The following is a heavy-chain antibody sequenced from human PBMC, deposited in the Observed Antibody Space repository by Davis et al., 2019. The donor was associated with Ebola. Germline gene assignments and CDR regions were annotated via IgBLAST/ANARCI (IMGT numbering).Heavy chain of an antibody. CDR2: INHSGST. CDR3: ARETPYYDFWSGYTRGLDV. D-gene: IGHD3-3*01. Sequence: SETLSLTCTVSGGSISSYYWSWIRQPPGKGLEWIGEINHSGSTNYNPSLKSRVTISVDRSKNQFSLKLSSVTAADTAVYYCARETPYYDFWSGYTRGLDVWGQGTTVTVSS. J-gene: IGHJ6*02. CDR1: GGSISSYY. V-gene: IGHV4-34*01.